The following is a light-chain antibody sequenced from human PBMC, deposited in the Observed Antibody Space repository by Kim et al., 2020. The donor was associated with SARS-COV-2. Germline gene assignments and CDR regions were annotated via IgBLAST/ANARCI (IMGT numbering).Light chain of an antibody. CDR3: QVWDSSGDREV. V-gene: IGLV3-21*01. Sequence: APGKTARITCGGNNIGSKSVHWYLQKPGQAPVLVIYYDSDRPSGIPERFSGSNSGNTATLTISRVEAGDEADYYCQVWDSSGDREVFGGGTKVTVL. J-gene: IGLJ3*02. CDR2: YDS. CDR1: NIGSKS.